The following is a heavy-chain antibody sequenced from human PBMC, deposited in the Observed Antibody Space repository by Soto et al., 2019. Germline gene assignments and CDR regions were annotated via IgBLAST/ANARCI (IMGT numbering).Heavy chain of an antibody. D-gene: IGHD6-6*01. V-gene: IGHV3-23*01. CDR2: INTSGGRT. CDR1: GFTFNNYG. Sequence: GGSLRLSCAASGFTFNNYGMTWVRRAPGKGLEWVASINTSGGRTNYADSVKGRFAISRDSSNNSLFLQMNSLRADDTAVYYCTKDHDLFSSFYYGLDVWGQGATVTVSS. J-gene: IGHJ6*02. CDR3: TKDHDLFSSFYYGLDV.